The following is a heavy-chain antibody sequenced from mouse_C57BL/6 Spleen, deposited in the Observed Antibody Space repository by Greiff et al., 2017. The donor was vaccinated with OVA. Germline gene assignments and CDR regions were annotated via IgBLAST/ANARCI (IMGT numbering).Heavy chain of an antibody. CDR3: AKNFYYGSSHVYYAMDY. Sequence: VQLQQSGPGLVQPSQSLSITCTVSGFSLTSYGVHWVRQSPGKGLEWLGVIWRGGSTDYNAAFMSRLSITKDNSKSQVFFKMNSLQADDTAIYYCAKNFYYGSSHVYYAMDYWGQGTSVTVSS. CDR1: GFSLTSYG. V-gene: IGHV2-5*01. D-gene: IGHD1-1*01. J-gene: IGHJ4*01. CDR2: IWRGGST.